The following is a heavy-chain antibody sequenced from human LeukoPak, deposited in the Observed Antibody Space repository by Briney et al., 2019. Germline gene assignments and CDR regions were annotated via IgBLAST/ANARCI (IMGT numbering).Heavy chain of an antibody. D-gene: IGHD3-10*01. V-gene: IGHV4-34*01. CDR1: GGSFSGYY. J-gene: IGHJ4*02. CDR3: AGARGGGYYGSGSYSPFDY. Sequence: PSETLSLTCAVYGGSFSGYYWSWIRQPPGNGLEWIGEINHSGSTNYNPSLKSRVTISVDTSKNQFSLKLSSVTAADTAVYYCAGARGGGYYGSGSYSPFDYWGQGTLVTVSS. CDR2: INHSGST.